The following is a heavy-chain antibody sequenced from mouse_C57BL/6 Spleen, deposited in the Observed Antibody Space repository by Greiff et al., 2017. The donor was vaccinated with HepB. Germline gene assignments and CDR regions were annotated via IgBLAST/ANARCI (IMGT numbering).Heavy chain of an antibody. D-gene: IGHD1-1*01. CDR1: GYTFTSYW. V-gene: IGHV1-52*01. J-gene: IGHJ3*01. CDR2: IDPSDSET. CDR3: AREGVMGYYYGFAY. Sequence: QVQLQQPGAELVRPGSSVKLSCKASGYTFTSYWMHWVKQRPIQGLEWIGNIDPSDSETHYNQKFKDKATLTVDKSSSTAYMQLSSLTSEDSAVYYCAREGVMGYYYGFAYWGQGTLVTVSA.